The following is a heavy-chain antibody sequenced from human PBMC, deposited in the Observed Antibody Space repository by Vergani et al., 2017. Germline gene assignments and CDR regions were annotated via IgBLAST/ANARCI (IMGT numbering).Heavy chain of an antibody. CDR3: VKDAGSYENFFDS. CDR2: LTGGIGST. V-gene: IGHV3-23*01. Sequence: EVQLLESGGSLKQPGGSVRLSCAASGFTFSTYAMHWVRQAPRKGLEWGSALTGGIGSTYYADSFKGRFIISRDNSRDTLYLQMNSLRPEDTATYYCVKDAGSYENFFDSWGQGTLVTVSS. D-gene: IGHD1-26*01. J-gene: IGHJ4*02. CDR1: GFTFSTYA.